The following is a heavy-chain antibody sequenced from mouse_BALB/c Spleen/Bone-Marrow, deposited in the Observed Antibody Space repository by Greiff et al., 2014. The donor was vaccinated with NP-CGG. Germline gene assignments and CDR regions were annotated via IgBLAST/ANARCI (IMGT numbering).Heavy chain of an antibody. Sequence: VQLQQSGTVLARPGASVKMSCKASGYTFTSYWMHWVKQRPGQGLEWIGAIYPGNSDTSYNQKFKGKAKLTAVTSTSTAYMDLSSLTNEDSAVYYCSRGSATVVATRAMDYWGQGTSVTVSS. D-gene: IGHD1-1*01. CDR3: SRGSATVVATRAMDY. CDR2: IYPGNSDT. J-gene: IGHJ4*01. CDR1: GYTFTSYW. V-gene: IGHV1-5*01.